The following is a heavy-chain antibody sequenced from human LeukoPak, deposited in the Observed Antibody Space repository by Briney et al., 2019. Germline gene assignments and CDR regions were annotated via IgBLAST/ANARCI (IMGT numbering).Heavy chain of an antibody. CDR3: ARDHYDFWSGYCYY. D-gene: IGHD3-3*01. V-gene: IGHV1-8*01. J-gene: IGHJ4*02. Sequence: ASVKVSCKASGYTFTSYDINWVRQATGQGLEWMGWMNPNSGNTGYAQKFQGRVTMTRNTSISTAYMELSSLRSEDTAVYYCARDHYDFWSGYCYYWGQGTLVTVSS. CDR2: MNPNSGNT. CDR1: GYTFTSYD.